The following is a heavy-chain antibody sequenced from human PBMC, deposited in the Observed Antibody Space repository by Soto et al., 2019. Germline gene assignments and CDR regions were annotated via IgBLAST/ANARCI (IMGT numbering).Heavy chain of an antibody. V-gene: IGHV1-8*01. CDR1: GYTVTSYD. CDR3: ARGGGYSGYVWRIGY. Sequence: QVQLVQSGAEVKKPGASVKVSCKDSGYTVTSYDINWVRQATGQGLAWMGWMNPNSGNTGYAQKFQGRVNMTRNPSISTDYMELSSLRSEDTAVYYGARGGGYSGYVWRIGYWGQGTLVPVSS. D-gene: IGHD5-12*01. CDR2: MNPNSGNT. J-gene: IGHJ4*02.